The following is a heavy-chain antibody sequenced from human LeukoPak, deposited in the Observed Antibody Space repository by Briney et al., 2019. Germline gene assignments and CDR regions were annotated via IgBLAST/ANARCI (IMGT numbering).Heavy chain of an antibody. CDR2: VYFGGLT. CDR3: ASFEVDSIGNYYINV. D-gene: IGHD5-12*01. CDR1: GDSVSSVGSSNYY. J-gene: IGHJ6*03. V-gene: IGHV4-39*01. Sequence: PSETLSLTCTVSGDSVSSVGSSNYYWGWIRQTPGKGLQWIGSVYFGGLTYYSPSLESRVTISADTSGYQFFLNLTSVTAADTAVYFCASFEVDSIGNYYINVWGKGTAVIVS.